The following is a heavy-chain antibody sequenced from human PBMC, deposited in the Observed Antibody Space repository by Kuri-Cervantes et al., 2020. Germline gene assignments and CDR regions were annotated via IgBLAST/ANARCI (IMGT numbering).Heavy chain of an antibody. CDR1: GGTFSSYA. J-gene: IGHJ4*02. D-gene: IGHD5-12*01. CDR2: IIPIFGTA. V-gene: IGHV1-69*13. CDR3: ASSSGYSGYDSNLVIDY. Sequence: SVKVSCKASGGTFSSYAISWVRQAPGQGLEWMGGIIPIFGTANHAQKFQGRVTITADESTSTAYMELSSLRSEDTAVYYCASSSGYSGYDSNLVIDYWAREPWSPSPQ.